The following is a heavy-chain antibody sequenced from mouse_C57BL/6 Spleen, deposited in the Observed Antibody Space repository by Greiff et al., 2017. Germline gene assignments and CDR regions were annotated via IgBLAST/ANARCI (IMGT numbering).Heavy chain of an antibody. J-gene: IGHJ2*01. CDR1: GFTFSDYY. CDR2: ISNGGGST. Sequence: EVQRVESGGGLVQPGGSLKLSCAASGFTFSDYYMYWVRQTPEKRLEWVAAISNGGGSTYYPDTVKGRFPISRDNAKNPLYLQMSRLKSEDTAMYYCARRRISPGYFDYWGQGTTLTVSS. CDR3: ARRRISPGYFDY. V-gene: IGHV5-12*01.